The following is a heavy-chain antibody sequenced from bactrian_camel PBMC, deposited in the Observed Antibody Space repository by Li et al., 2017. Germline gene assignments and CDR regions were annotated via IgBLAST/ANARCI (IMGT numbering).Heavy chain of an antibody. CDR2: ISSAGETR. Sequence: VQLVESGGGLVQPGGSLRLSCAASGFSFSTFDMSWVRRAPGKELEWVSGISSAGETRNYADSVKGRWTISKDSAKSTLYLQMNSLEPEDTAMYYCAADPSFSCSRYCYGHQCVIGYSLKGQGTQVTVS. V-gene: IGHV3S42*01. J-gene: IGHJ4*01. D-gene: IGHD1*01. CDR1: GFSFSTFD.